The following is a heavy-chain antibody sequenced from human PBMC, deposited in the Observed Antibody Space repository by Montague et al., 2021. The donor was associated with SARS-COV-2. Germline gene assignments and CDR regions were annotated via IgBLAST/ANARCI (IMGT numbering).Heavy chain of an antibody. J-gene: IGHJ4*02. Sequence: SETLSLTCAVYGGSFSNYHWTWIRRSPGEGLEWIGQINYGGSTKYNPSLKSRVTTSIDTSKNQFSLKLTSVTAADTAVYYCARGAPGYWGQGTLVTVSS. CDR2: INYGGST. V-gene: IGHV4-34*01. CDR1: GGSFSNYH. D-gene: IGHD1-1*01. CDR3: ARGAPGY.